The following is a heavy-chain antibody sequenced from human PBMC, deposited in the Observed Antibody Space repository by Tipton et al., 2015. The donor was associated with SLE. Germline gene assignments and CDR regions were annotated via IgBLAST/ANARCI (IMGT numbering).Heavy chain of an antibody. CDR2: INHSAST. Sequence: TLSLTCAVSGGSISSGGYYWSWIRQPPGKGLECIGEINHSASTNYNPSLKSRVTISVDTSKNQSSLKLSSVTAADTAVYYCATAGRTGTPGWFYPWGQGTLVTVS. V-gene: IGHV4-31*11. CDR1: GGSISSGGYY. J-gene: IGHJ5*02. CDR3: ATAGRTGTPGWFYP. D-gene: IGHD1-1*01.